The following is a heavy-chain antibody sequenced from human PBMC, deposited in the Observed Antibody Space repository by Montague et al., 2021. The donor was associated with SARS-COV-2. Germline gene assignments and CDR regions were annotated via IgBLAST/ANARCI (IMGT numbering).Heavy chain of an antibody. V-gene: IGHV4-34*01. Sequence: SETLSLTCAVYGGSFSGYYWNRIRQSPGKGLEWIGEINHIGSTNYNPSLKSRVTISVDTSKNQFSLRLSSVTAADTAVYYCARGLKGGLLGGYYYYMDVWGKGTTVTVSS. J-gene: IGHJ6*03. D-gene: IGHD3-16*01. CDR3: ARGLKGGLLGGYYYYMDV. CDR1: GGSFSGYY. CDR2: INHIGST.